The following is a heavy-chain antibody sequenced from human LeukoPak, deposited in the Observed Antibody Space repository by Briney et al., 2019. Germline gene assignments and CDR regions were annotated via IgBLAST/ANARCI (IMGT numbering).Heavy chain of an antibody. CDR3: AKDHSYDSSGYYYGPRLGFDY. CDR1: GFSFSSYG. Sequence: GGSLRLSCAASGFSFSSYGMHWVRQAPGKGLEWVAFIQYDGRNIYYADSVKGRFTISRDNSKNTLYLQMNSLRAEDTAVYYCAKDHSYDSSGYYYGPRLGFDYWGQGTLVTVSS. J-gene: IGHJ4*02. V-gene: IGHV3-30*02. CDR2: IQYDGRNI. D-gene: IGHD3-22*01.